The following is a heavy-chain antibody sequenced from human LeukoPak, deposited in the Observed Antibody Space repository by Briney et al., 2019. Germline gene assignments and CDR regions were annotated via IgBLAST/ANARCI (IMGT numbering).Heavy chain of an antibody. CDR2: IYHSGST. V-gene: IGHV4-38-2*01. Sequence: SETLSLTCAVSGYSISSGYYWGWIRQPPGKGLEWIGSIYHSGSTYYNPSLKSRVTISVDTSKNQFSLKLSSVTAADTAVYYCARAPYYSDSRGGPQHWGPGTLVTVSS. CDR1: GYSISSGYY. J-gene: IGHJ1*01. CDR3: ARAPYYSDSRGGPQH. D-gene: IGHD3-22*01.